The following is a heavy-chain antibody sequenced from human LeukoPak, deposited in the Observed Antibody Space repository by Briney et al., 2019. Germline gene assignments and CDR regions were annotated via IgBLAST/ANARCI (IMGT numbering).Heavy chain of an antibody. CDR2: ISSSSSYI. Sequence: GGSLRLSCAASGFTFSSYSMNWVRQAPGKGLEWVSSISSSSSYIYYADSVKGRFTISRDNAKNSLYLQMNSLRAEDTAVYYCARVGRSYGGSKAFDIWGQGTMVTVSS. CDR3: ARVGRSYGGSKAFDI. J-gene: IGHJ3*02. V-gene: IGHV3-21*01. D-gene: IGHD1-26*01. CDR1: GFTFSSYS.